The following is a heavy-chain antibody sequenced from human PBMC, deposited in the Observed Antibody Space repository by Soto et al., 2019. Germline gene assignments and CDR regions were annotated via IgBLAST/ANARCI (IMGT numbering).Heavy chain of an antibody. CDR3: ARDTDPMITFGGVQTPDY. D-gene: IGHD3-16*01. Sequence: QVQLVEAGGGVVQPGRSLRLSCAASGFTFSSYGMHWVRQAPGKGLEWVAVIWYDGSNKYYADSVKGRFTISRDNSKNTLYLQMNSLRAEDTAVYYSARDTDPMITFGGVQTPDYWGQGTLVTVSS. CDR2: IWYDGSNK. J-gene: IGHJ4*02. V-gene: IGHV3-33*01. CDR1: GFTFSSYG.